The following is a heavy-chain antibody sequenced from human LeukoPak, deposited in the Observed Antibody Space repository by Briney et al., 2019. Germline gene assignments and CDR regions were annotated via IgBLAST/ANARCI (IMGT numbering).Heavy chain of an antibody. V-gene: IGHV4-34*01. CDR1: GGSFSGYY. Sequence: SETLSLTCAVYGGSFSGYYWSWIRQPPGKGLEWIGEINHSGSTNYNPSLKSRVTISVDTSKNQFSLKLSSVTAADTAVYYCARGRPTTSIAAAGVNWFDPWGQGTLVTVSS. J-gene: IGHJ5*02. CDR3: ARGRPTTSIAAAGVNWFDP. CDR2: INHSGST. D-gene: IGHD6-13*01.